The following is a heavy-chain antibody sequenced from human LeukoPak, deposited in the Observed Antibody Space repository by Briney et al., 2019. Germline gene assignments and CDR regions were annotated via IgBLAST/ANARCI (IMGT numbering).Heavy chain of an antibody. V-gene: IGHV4-34*01. CDR2: INHSGST. CDR3: ARLGYSSPSGV. CDR1: GGSFSGYY. Sequence: PSETLSLTCAVYGGSFSGYYWSWIRQPPGKGLEWIGEINHSGSTNYNPSLKNRVTISVDTSKNQFSLKLSSVTAADTAVYYCARLGYSSPSGVWGQGTTVTVSS. D-gene: IGHD6-6*01. J-gene: IGHJ6*02.